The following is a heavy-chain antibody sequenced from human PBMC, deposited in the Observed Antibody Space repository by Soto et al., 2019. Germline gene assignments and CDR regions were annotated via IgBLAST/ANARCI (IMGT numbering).Heavy chain of an antibody. D-gene: IGHD1-26*01. V-gene: IGHV4-4*02. J-gene: IGHJ5*02. Sequence: SETLSLTCAVSGGSITIANWWSCVRQPPGGGLEWIGEISHSGITNYKASLKSRVTMSVDKTKNDVSLKLTSVTAADTAVYYCARLPSGWFDPSGQGTPVTVSS. CDR2: ISHSGIT. CDR1: GGSITIANW. CDR3: ARLPSGWFDP.